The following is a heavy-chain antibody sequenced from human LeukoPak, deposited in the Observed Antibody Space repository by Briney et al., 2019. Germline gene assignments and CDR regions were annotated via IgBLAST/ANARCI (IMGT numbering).Heavy chain of an antibody. CDR2: IIPIFGTA. Sequence: SVKVSCKASGYTFTSYAISWVRQAPGQGLEWMGGIIPIFGTANYAQKFQGRVTITADKSTSTAYMELSSLRSEDTAVYYCAXXSIAAAGTTVFDYYYYMDVWGKGTTVTVSS. V-gene: IGHV1-69*06. CDR1: GYTFTSYA. J-gene: IGHJ6*03. D-gene: IGHD6-13*01. CDR3: AXXSIAAAGTTVFDYYYYMDV.